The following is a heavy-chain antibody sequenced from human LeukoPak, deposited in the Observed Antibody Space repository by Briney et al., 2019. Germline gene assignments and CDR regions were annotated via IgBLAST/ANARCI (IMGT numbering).Heavy chain of an antibody. CDR1: GFTFDDYG. J-gene: IGHJ6*03. CDR2: INWNGGST. V-gene: IGHV3-20*04. Sequence: GGSLRLSCAASGFTFDDYGMSWVRQAPGKGLEWVSGINWNGGSTGYADSVKGRFTISRDNAKNSLYLQMNSLRAEDTALYYCARVYSSGWYVEVGSYYYMDVWGKGTTVTVSS. D-gene: IGHD6-19*01. CDR3: ARVYSSGWYVEVGSYYYMDV.